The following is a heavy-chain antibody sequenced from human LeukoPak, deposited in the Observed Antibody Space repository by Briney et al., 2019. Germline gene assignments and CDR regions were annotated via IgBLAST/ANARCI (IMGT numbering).Heavy chain of an antibody. J-gene: IGHJ6*03. D-gene: IGHD2-2*03. CDR3: ARDGGYCSRTSCPASRMDV. CDR2: IWFDGSNK. Sequence: PGGSLRLSCAASGFAFSSYGMHWVRQAPGKGLEWAAVIWFDGSNKYCADSVKGRFTISRDNSKNTLDLQMNSLRAEDTAVYYCARDGGYCSRTSCPASRMDVWGKGTTVTVSS. CDR1: GFAFSSYG. V-gene: IGHV3-33*01.